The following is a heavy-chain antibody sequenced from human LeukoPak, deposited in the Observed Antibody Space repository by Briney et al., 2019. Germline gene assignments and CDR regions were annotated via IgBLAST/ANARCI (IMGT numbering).Heavy chain of an antibody. CDR3: ARALKGDTAMVIGY. J-gene: IGHJ4*02. D-gene: IGHD5-18*01. Sequence: SETLSLTCTVSGGSISSYYWSWIRQPPGKGLEWIGYIYYSGSTNYNPSLKSRVTISVDTSKNQFSLKLSSVTAADTAVYYCARALKGDTAMVIGYWGQGTLVTVSS. CDR1: GGSISSYY. CDR2: IYYSGST. V-gene: IGHV4-59*01.